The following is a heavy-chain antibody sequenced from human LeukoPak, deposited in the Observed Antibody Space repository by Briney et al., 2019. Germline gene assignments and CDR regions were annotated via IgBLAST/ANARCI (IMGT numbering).Heavy chain of an antibody. D-gene: IGHD2-21*02. CDR2: VSRDGRYK. J-gene: IGHJ3*01. CDR3: ARDHSVLVAAIGSAPAFDV. V-gene: IGHV3-21*01. Sequence: PGGSLRLSCAASGFTFSTYSLNWVRQAPGKGLEWVSYVSRDGRYKSYADSLKGRFTISRDNARNALFLQINSLGVEDTAVYYCARDHSVLVAAIGSAPAFDVWGHGTMVIVSP. CDR1: GFTFSTYS.